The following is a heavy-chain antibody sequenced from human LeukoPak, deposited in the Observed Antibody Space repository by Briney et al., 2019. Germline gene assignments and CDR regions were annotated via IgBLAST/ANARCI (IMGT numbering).Heavy chain of an antibody. CDR2: FDPEDGET. CDR3: ATAIPDYDFWSGCV. CDR1: GYTLTELS. J-gene: IGHJ4*02. Sequence: GASVKVSRKVSGYTLTELSMHWVRQAPGKGLEWMGGFDPEDGETIYAQKFQGRVTMTEDTSTDTAYMELSSLRSEDTAVYYCATAIPDYDFWSGCVWGQGTLVTVSS. D-gene: IGHD3-3*01. V-gene: IGHV1-24*01.